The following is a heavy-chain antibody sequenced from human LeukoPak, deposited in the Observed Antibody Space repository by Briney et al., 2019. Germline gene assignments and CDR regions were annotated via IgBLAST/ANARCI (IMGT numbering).Heavy chain of an antibody. CDR3: AKDPGGAAHGSAGDYYYMDV. CDR1: GGTFSSYA. D-gene: IGHD3-10*01. V-gene: IGHV1-69*04. Sequence: GASVKVSCKASGGTFSSYAISWVRQAPGQGLEWMGRINPILGIANYAQKFQGRVTITADESTSTAYMELSSLRSEDTAVYYCAKDPGGAAHGSAGDYYYMDVWGKGTTVTVSS. J-gene: IGHJ6*03. CDR2: INPILGIA.